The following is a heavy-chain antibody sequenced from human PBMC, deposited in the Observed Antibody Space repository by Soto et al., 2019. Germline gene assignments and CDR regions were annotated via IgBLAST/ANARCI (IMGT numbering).Heavy chain of an antibody. V-gene: IGHV3-23*01. CDR2: ISSSGAST. Sequence: GSLRLSCAASGFTFSSYAMSWVRQAPGKGLECVSVISSSGASTYYADSVKGRFTISRDNSKNTLYLQMSSLRAEDTAIYYCAKDLFYGTGVYFDYWGQGTLVTVSS. CDR1: GFTFSSYA. D-gene: IGHD7-27*01. CDR3: AKDLFYGTGVYFDY. J-gene: IGHJ4*02.